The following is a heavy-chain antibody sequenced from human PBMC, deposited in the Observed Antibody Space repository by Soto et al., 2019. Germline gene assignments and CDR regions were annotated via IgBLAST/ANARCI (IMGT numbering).Heavy chain of an antibody. CDR3: ARDTRYCSSTSCYTIWFDP. Sequence: SETLSLTCTVSGGSVSSGSYYWSWIRQPPGKGLEWIGYIYYSGSTNYNPSIKSRVTISVDTSKNQFSLKLSSVTAADTAVYYCARDTRYCSSTSCYTIWFDPWGQGTLVTVSS. CDR1: GGSVSSGSYY. J-gene: IGHJ5*02. CDR2: IYYSGST. V-gene: IGHV4-61*01. D-gene: IGHD2-2*02.